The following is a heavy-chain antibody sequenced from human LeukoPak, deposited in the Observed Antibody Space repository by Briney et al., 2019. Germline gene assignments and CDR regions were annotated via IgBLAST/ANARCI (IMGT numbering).Heavy chain of an antibody. CDR2: ISAYNGNT. D-gene: IGHD3-22*01. Sequence: ASVKVSCKPSGYTFTNYGFTWVRQAPGQGLEWMGWISAYNGNTNYARKVQDRTTMTTDTSTSTAYMELRSLGSDDTAVYRCARGLYYDTNGYPALQYWGQGTLVTVSS. CDR3: ARGLYYDTNGYPALQY. J-gene: IGHJ4*02. CDR1: GYTFTNYG. V-gene: IGHV1-18*01.